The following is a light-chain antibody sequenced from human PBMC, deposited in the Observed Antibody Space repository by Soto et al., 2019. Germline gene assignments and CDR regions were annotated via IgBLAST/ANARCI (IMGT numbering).Light chain of an antibody. CDR1: SSDVGGYNY. CDR2: DVS. J-gene: IGLJ1*01. Sequence: QSALTQPASVSGSPGQSITISCTGTSSDVGGYNYVSWYQQHPGKAPKLMIYDVSNRPSGVSNRFSGSKSGNTASLTISGLQAEDEADYYSSSYTSSSTLGVFGTGTKLTVL. CDR3: SSYTSSSTLGV. V-gene: IGLV2-14*01.